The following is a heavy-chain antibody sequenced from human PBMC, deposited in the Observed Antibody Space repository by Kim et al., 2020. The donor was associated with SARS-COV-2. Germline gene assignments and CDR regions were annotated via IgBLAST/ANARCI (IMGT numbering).Heavy chain of an antibody. J-gene: IGHJ1*01. CDR3: AKDLGGPYYYDSSGYYYTPAEYFQH. D-gene: IGHD3-22*01. CDR2: ISGSGGST. CDR1: GFTFSSYA. Sequence: GGSLRLSCAASGFTFSSYAMSWVRQAPGKGLEWVSAISGSGGSTYYADSVKGRFTISRDNSKNTLYLQMNSLRADDTAVYYCAKDLGGPYYYDSSGYYYTPAEYFQHWGQGTLVTVSS. V-gene: IGHV3-23*01.